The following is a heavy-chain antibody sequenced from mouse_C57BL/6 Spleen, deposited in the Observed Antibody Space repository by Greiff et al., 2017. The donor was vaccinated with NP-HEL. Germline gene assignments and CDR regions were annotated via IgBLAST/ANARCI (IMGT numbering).Heavy chain of an antibody. V-gene: IGHV1-64*01. CDR2: IHPNSGST. D-gene: IGHD2-2*01. Sequence: QVQLQQPGAELVKPGASVKLSCKASGYTFTSYWMHWVKQRPGQGLEWIGMIHPNSGSTNYNEKFKSKATLTVDKSSSTAYMQLSSLTSEDSAVYYCAQAPSTMVTTWYFDVWGTGTTVTVSS. CDR1: GYTFTSYW. J-gene: IGHJ1*03. CDR3: AQAPSTMVTTWYFDV.